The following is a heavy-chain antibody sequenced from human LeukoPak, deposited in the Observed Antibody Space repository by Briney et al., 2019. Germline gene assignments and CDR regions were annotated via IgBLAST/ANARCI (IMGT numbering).Heavy chain of an antibody. V-gene: IGHV4-39*07. CDR3: ARIMGMTTVTTSWFDP. Sequence: PSETLSLTCTVSGGSISSSSYYWGWIRQPPGKGLEWIGSIYYSGSTYYNPSLKSRVTISVDTSKNQFSLKLSSVTAADTAVYYCARIMGMTTVTTSWFDPWGQGTLVTVSS. CDR2: IYYSGST. J-gene: IGHJ5*02. CDR1: GGSISSSSYY. D-gene: IGHD4-17*01.